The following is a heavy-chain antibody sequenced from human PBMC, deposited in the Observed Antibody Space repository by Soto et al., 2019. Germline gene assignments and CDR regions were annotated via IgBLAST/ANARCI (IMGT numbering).Heavy chain of an antibody. J-gene: IGHJ4*02. D-gene: IGHD3-3*01. V-gene: IGHV3-33*01. CDR1: GFTFSGYG. CDR3: ARVSRSGYYPKY. Sequence: GGSLRLSCTASGFTFSGYGLHWVRQAPGKGLEWVAIIWYDGSNKYYADSVKGRFTISRDNSKNTLYLQMNSLRAEDTAVYYCARVSRSGYYPKYWGQGTLVTVSS. CDR2: IWYDGSNK.